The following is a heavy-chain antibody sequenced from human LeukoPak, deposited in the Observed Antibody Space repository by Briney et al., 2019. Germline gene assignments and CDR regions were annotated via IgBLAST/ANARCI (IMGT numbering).Heavy chain of an antibody. J-gene: IGHJ4*02. CDR1: GGSISSSSYY. V-gene: IGHV4-39*01. D-gene: IGHD2-15*01. CDR3: ARHFGYCSGGSCYSSTPFDY. CDR2: IYYSGST. Sequence: SETLSLTCTVSGGSISSSSYYWGWIRQPPGKGLEWIGSIYYSGSTYYNPSLKSRVTISVDTSKNQFSLKLSSVTAADTAVYYCARHFGYCSGGSCYSSTPFDYWGQGTLVTVSS.